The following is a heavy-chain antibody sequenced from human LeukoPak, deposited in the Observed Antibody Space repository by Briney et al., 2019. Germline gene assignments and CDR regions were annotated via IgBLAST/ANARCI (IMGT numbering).Heavy chain of an antibody. CDR1: GFTFSSYG. Sequence: PGRSLRLSCAASGFTFSSYGMHWVRQAPGKGLEWMAVIWYDGSNKYYADSVKGRFTISRDNSKNTLYLQMNSLRAEDTAVYYCAREDDTAVFDIWGQGTMVTVSS. J-gene: IGHJ3*02. CDR2: IWYDGSNK. D-gene: IGHD5-18*01. V-gene: IGHV3-33*01. CDR3: AREDDTAVFDI.